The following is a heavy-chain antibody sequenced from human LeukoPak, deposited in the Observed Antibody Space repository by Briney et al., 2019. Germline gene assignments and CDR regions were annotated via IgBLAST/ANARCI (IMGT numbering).Heavy chain of an antibody. Sequence: GASVKVSCKASGYTFTGYYMHWVLQAPGQGLEWMGWINPNSGGTNYAQKFQGRVTMTRDTSISTAYMELSRLRSDDTAVYYCAISGYCSSTSCPPDYWGQGTLVTVSS. V-gene: IGHV1-2*02. CDR1: GYTFTGYY. CDR2: INPNSGGT. J-gene: IGHJ4*02. CDR3: AISGYCSSTSCPPDY. D-gene: IGHD2-2*01.